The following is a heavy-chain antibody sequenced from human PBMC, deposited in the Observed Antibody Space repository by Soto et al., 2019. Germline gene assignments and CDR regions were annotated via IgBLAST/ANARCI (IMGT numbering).Heavy chain of an antibody. D-gene: IGHD3-22*01. CDR3: AKDRRTQADYYVSSGYYFDY. Sequence: GGSLRLSCAASGFTFSIYAMSWFRQASGKGLEWVSAISGSGGSTYYADSVKGRFTISRDNSKNTLYLQMNSLRAEDTAVYYCAKDRRTQADYYVSSGYYFDYWGQGTLVTVSS. CDR2: ISGSGGST. V-gene: IGHV3-23*01. CDR1: GFTFSIYA. J-gene: IGHJ4*02.